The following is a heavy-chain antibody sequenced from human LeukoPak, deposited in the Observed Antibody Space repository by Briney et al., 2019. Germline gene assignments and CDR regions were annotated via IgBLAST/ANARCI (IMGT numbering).Heavy chain of an antibody. Sequence: SETLSLTCAVYGGSFSGYYWGWIRQPPGKGLEWIGSIYYSGSTYYNPSLKSRVTISVDTSKIQFSLKLSFVTAADTAVYYCASASSGSYHFDYWGQGTLVTVSS. J-gene: IGHJ4*02. CDR1: GGSFSGYY. CDR2: IYYSGST. V-gene: IGHV4-39*01. CDR3: ASASSGSYHFDY. D-gene: IGHD1-26*01.